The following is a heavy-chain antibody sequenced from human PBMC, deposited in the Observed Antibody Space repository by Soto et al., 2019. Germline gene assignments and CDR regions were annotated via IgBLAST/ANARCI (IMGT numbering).Heavy chain of an antibody. V-gene: IGHV3-30*18. CDR2: ISYDGSNK. J-gene: IGHJ4*02. CDR1: GFTFSSYG. CDR3: AKAMGATDY. D-gene: IGHD1-26*01. Sequence: LRLSCAASGFTFSSYGMHWVRQAPGKGLEWVAVISYDGSNKYYADSVKGRFTISRDNSKNTLYLQMNSLRAEDTAVYYCAKAMGATDYWGQGTLVTVSS.